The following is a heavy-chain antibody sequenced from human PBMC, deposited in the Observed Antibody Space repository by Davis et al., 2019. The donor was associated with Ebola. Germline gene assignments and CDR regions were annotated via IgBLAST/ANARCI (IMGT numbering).Heavy chain of an antibody. V-gene: IGHV1-46*01. D-gene: IGHD2-15*01. Sequence: ASVKVSCKASGYTFTNYGISWVRQAPGQGLEWMGIINPSGGSTSYAQKFQGRVTMTRDTSTSTVYMELSSLRSEDTAVYYCAREEIVVVVAATDFYYYYGMDVWGKGTTVTVSS. CDR3: AREEIVVVVAATDFYYYYGMDV. CDR1: GYTFTNYG. CDR2: INPSGGST. J-gene: IGHJ6*04.